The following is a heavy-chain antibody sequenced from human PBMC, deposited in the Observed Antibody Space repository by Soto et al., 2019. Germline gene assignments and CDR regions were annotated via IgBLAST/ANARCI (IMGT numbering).Heavy chain of an antibody. J-gene: IGHJ6*02. D-gene: IGHD3-22*01. V-gene: IGHV3-30-3*01. CDR2: ISYDGSNK. CDR3: ARDASSGYYYYYYSLDV. CDR1: GFTFSSYA. Sequence: QVQLVESGGGVVQPGRSLRLSCAASGFTFSSYAMHWVRQAPGKGLEWVAVISYDGSNKYYADSVKGRFTISRDNSKNTLYLQMNSLRAEDTAVYYCARDASSGYYYYYYSLDVWGQGTTVTVSS.